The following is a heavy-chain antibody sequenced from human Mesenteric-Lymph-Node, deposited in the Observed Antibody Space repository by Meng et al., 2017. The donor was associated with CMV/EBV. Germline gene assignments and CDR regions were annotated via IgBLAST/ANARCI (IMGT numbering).Heavy chain of an antibody. D-gene: IGHD4-11*01. CDR3: AKATHDYSMYYYYYYGMDV. CDR1: GGSISSYY. V-gene: IGHV4-59*01. J-gene: IGHJ6*02. Sequence: SETLSLTCTVSGGSISSYYWSWIRQPPGKGLEWIGYIYYSGSTNYNPSLKSRVTISVDTSKNQFSLKLSSVTAADTAVYYCAKATHDYSMYYYYYYGMDVWGQGTTVTVSS. CDR2: IYYSGST.